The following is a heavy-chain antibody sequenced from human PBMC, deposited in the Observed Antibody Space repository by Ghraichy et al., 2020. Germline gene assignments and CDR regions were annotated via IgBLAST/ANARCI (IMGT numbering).Heavy chain of an antibody. D-gene: IGHD3-10*01. V-gene: IGHV1-24*01. CDR1: GYPLTELS. Sequence: ASVKVSCKVSGYPLTELSMQWVRQAPGKGLEWMGGYDDEPGETVHAQRFQGRITMTEDTSTGTAYLEVSSLRSEDTAVYYCGKNTYYASGTLGSWGQGPLVTVSS. J-gene: IGHJ5*02. CDR2: YDDEPGET. CDR3: GKNTYYASGTLGS.